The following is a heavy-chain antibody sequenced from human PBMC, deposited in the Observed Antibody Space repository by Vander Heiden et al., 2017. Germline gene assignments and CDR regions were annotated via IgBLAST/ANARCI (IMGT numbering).Heavy chain of an antibody. CDR2: MSYDGNNK. CDR3: ARVQRWLQVDFDH. Sequence: QVQLVESGGNVVRPGGSLRLSCAVSGFAFTNYAIHWVRQAPGKGLEWVASMSYDGNNKYYADSVKGRFTISRDNSKSTLFLQMNSLRGEDTAVYFCARVQRWLQVDFDHWGQGTLVTVSS. D-gene: IGHD6-19*01. J-gene: IGHJ4*02. V-gene: IGHV3-30*03. CDR1: GFAFTNYA.